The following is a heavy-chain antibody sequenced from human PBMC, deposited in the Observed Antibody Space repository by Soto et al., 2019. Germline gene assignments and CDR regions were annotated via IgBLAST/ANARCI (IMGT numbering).Heavy chain of an antibody. D-gene: IGHD5-18*01. CDR3: ARQVWAHDAFDI. V-gene: IGHV3-48*01. CDR2: ISSGSSTI. CDR1: GFTFSSYS. J-gene: IGHJ3*02. Sequence: EVQLVESGGGLVQPGGSLRLSCAAYGFTFSSYSMNWVRQAPGKGLEWVSYISSGSSTIYYADSVKGRFTISRDNAKSSLYLRMNSLRAEDTAVYYCARQVWAHDAFDIWGQGTLVTVSS.